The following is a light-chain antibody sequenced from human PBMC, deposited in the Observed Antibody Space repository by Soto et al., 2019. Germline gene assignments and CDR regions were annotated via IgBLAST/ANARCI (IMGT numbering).Light chain of an antibody. CDR2: DAS. Sequence: DIQMTQSPSTLSASVGDRVTITCRASQSINIWLAWYQQKAGKAPKLLIYDASTLESGVPSRFSGSGSRTEFTLTISSLQPVDFATYYCQEYNSWRGEWTFGQGTKVEIK. CDR1: QSINIW. V-gene: IGKV1-5*01. CDR3: QEYNSWRGEWT. J-gene: IGKJ1*01.